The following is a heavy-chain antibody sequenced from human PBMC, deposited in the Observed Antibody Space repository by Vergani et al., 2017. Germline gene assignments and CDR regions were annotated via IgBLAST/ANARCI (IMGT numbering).Heavy chain of an antibody. D-gene: IGHD1-26*01. CDR1: GGSISSYY. J-gene: IGHJ3*02. CDR2: IYYSGST. V-gene: IGHV4-59*01. Sequence: QVQLQESGPGLVKPSETLSLTCTVSGGSISSYYWSWIRQPPGKGLEWIGYIYYSGSTNYNPSLKSRVTISVDTSKNQFSLKLSSVTAADTAVYYCARDTEREGDAFDIWGQGTMVTVSS. CDR3: ARDTEREGDAFDI.